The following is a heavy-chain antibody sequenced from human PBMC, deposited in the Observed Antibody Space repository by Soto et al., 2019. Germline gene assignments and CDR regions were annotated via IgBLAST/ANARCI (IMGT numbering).Heavy chain of an antibody. V-gene: IGHV1-8*01. CDR2: LNPHSGKT. Sequence: VASVKVSCKASGYTFTIHDIHWVRQAPGQGLEWMAGLNPHSGKTAYAQNFQGRLTMTGNASTSTAYMELSSLRSEDTAMYYCARVSSIAARRSFDSWGQGTLVTVYS. CDR3: ARVSSIAARRSFDS. J-gene: IGHJ4*02. CDR1: GYTFTIHD. D-gene: IGHD6-6*01.